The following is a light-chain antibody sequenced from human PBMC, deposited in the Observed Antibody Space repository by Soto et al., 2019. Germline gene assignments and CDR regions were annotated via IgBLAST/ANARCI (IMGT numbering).Light chain of an antibody. J-gene: IGKJ4*01. Sequence: DIQMTQSPSTLSASVGDTVTITCRASQTVTNWLAWYQQKPGKAPKILIYKASILESGVPSRFSGSGSGTEFTLTINSLQPDDFATYYCQHYNNWLLSFGGGTKVEIK. CDR1: QTVTNW. CDR3: QHYNNWLLS. CDR2: KAS. V-gene: IGKV1-5*03.